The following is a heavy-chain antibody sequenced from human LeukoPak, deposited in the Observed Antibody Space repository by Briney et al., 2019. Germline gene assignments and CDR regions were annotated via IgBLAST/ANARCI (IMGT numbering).Heavy chain of an antibody. J-gene: IGHJ4*02. CDR1: GFTFSSYS. V-gene: IGHV3-21*01. Sequence: GWSLRLSCAASGFTFSSYSMNWVRQAPGKGLEWVSSISSSSSYIYYADSVKGRFTISRDNAKNSLYLQMNSLRAEDTAVYYCASGRGDYYDSSGYYSYWGQGTLVTVSS. D-gene: IGHD3-22*01. CDR2: ISSSSSYI. CDR3: ASGRGDYYDSSGYYSY.